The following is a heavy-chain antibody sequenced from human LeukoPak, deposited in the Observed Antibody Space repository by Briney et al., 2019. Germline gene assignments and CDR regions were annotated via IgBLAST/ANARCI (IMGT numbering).Heavy chain of an antibody. CDR3: ARDGARYSSSSRWFDP. CDR1: GYTFTSYD. J-gene: IGHJ5*02. D-gene: IGHD6-6*01. V-gene: IGHV1-8*01. CDR2: MNPNSGNT. Sequence: ASVKVSCKASGYTFTSYDINWVRQATGQGLEWMGWMNPNSGNTGYAQKFQGRVTMTRNTSISTAYMELSSLRSDDTAVYYCARDGARYSSSSRWFDPWGQGTLVTVSS.